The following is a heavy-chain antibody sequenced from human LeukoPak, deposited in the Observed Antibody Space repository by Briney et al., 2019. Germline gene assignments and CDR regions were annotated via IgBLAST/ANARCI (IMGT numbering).Heavy chain of an antibody. CDR2: INHSGRT. CDR1: GGSFSGYY. J-gene: IGHJ6*03. CDR3: ARATIYGSGSYYNPYYYYYYMDV. Sequence: SETLSLTCAVYGGSFSGYYWSWVRQPPGKGLEWIGEINHSGRTNNNPSLKSGVTISVSTSKNQFSLKLSSVTAADTAVYYCARATIYGSGSYYNPYYYYYYMDVWGKGTTVTVSS. D-gene: IGHD3-10*01. V-gene: IGHV4-34*01.